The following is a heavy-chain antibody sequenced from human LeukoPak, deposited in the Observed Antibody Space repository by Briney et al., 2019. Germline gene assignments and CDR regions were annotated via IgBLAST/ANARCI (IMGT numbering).Heavy chain of an antibody. CDR1: GGSISSGDYY. D-gene: IGHD3-22*01. V-gene: IGHV4-30-4*01. Sequence: SETLSLTCTVSGGSISSGDYYWSWIRQPPGKGLEWVGYIYYSGSTYYNPSLKSRVTISVDTSKNQFSLKLSSVTAADTAVYYCARDSNSGYYFDYWGQGTLVTVSS. CDR2: IYYSGST. J-gene: IGHJ4*02. CDR3: ARDSNSGYYFDY.